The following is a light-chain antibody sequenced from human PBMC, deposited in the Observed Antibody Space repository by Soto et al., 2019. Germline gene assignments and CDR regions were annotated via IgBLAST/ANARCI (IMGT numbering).Light chain of an antibody. CDR3: SSYASNRDII. V-gene: IGLV2-14*01. Sequence: QSVLTQPASVSGSPGQSISISCSGTSSDVGGYKYVSWYQQHPGKAPKLMIYEVSNRPSGVSNRFSGSKSGNTASLTISGLQAEDESDYYCSSYASNRDIIFGGGTKLTVL. J-gene: IGLJ2*01. CDR2: EVS. CDR1: SSDVGGYKY.